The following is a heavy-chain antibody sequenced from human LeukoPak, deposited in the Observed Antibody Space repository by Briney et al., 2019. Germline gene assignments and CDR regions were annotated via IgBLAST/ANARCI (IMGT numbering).Heavy chain of an antibody. CDR3: ARQGVKLDAFDI. J-gene: IGHJ3*02. D-gene: IGHD3-22*01. Sequence: PSETLSLTCTVSGGSISSYYWSWIRQPPGKGLEWIGYIYYSGSTNYNPSLKSRVTISVDTSKNQFSLKLSSVTAADTAVYYCARQGVKLDAFDIWGQGIMVTVSS. CDR2: IYYSGST. CDR1: GGSISSYY. V-gene: IGHV4-59*08.